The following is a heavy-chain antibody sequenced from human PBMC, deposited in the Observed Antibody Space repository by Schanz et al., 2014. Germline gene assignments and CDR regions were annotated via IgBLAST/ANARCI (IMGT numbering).Heavy chain of an antibody. V-gene: IGHV3-23*01. J-gene: IGHJ4*02. CDR3: ARGGPAYYFDD. CDR2: ISSGGGST. Sequence: GGSLRLSCASSGFSFTTYAMSWVLQAPGKGLEWVSSISSGGGSTYYADSVKGRFTISRDNSKNTVYIQMNSLRAEDTAVYYCARGGPAYYFDDCGQGTLVTVSS. CDR1: GFSFTTYA.